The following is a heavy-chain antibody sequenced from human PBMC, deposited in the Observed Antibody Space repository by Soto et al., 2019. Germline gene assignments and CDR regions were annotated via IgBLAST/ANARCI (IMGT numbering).Heavy chain of an antibody. D-gene: IGHD2-2*01. CDR3: ARGYYRVPAADNYYYYMDV. CDR1: GYTFTGYY. V-gene: IGHV1-2*04. CDR2: INPNSGGT. J-gene: IGHJ6*03. Sequence: GASVKVSCKASGYTFTGYYMHWVRQAPGQGLEWKGWINPNSGGTNYAQKFQGWVTMTRDTSISTAYMELSRLRSDDTAVYYCARGYYRVPAADNYYYYMDVWGKGTTVTVSS.